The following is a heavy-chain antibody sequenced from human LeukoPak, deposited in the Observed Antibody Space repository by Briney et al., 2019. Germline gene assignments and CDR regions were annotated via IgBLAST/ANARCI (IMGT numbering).Heavy chain of an antibody. J-gene: IGHJ6*02. CDR3: AKDRQWLVRGYYYYGMDV. D-gene: IGHD6-19*01. V-gene: IGHV3-48*01. CDR1: GFTFSSYS. Sequence: SGGSLRLSCAASGFTFSSYSMNWVRQAPGKGLEWVSYISSSSSTIYYADSVKGRFTISRDNSKNTLYLQMNSLRAEDTAVYYCAKDRQWLVRGYYYYGMDVWGQGTTVTVSS. CDR2: ISSSSSTI.